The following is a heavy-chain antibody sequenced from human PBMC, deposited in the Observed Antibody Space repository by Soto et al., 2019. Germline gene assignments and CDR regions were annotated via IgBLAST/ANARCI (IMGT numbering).Heavy chain of an antibody. D-gene: IGHD6-19*01. V-gene: IGHV4-30-2*01. J-gene: IGHJ4*02. Sequence: QLQLQESGSGLVKPSQTLSLTCAVSGGSISSGGYSWSWIRQPPGKGLEWIGYIYHSGSTYYNPSLKCRVTISVDSSKNQFSLKLSSVTAADTAVYSCARAGGLGAVAVDYWGQGTLVTVSS. CDR2: IYHSGST. CDR1: GGSISSGGYS. CDR3: ARAGGLGAVAVDY.